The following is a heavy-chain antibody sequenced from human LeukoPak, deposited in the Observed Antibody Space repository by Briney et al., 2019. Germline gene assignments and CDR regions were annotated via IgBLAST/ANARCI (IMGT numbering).Heavy chain of an antibody. CDR3: ARGDDYGDLYGMDV. CDR1: GFTFSSYA. D-gene: IGHD4-17*01. J-gene: IGHJ6*02. Sequence: GGSLRLSCAASGFTFSSYAMHRVRQAPGKGLEWVAVISYDGSNKYYADSVKGRFTISRDNSKNTLYLQMNSLRAEDTAVYYCARGDDYGDLYGMDVWGQGTTVTVSS. CDR2: ISYDGSNK. V-gene: IGHV3-30-3*01.